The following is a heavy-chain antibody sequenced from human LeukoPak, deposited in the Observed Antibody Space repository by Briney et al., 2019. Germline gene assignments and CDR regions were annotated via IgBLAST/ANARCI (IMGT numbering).Heavy chain of an antibody. J-gene: IGHJ6*03. CDR3: ARWSTGLEWLLSYYMDV. CDR2: ISAYNGNT. D-gene: IGHD3-3*01. V-gene: IGHV1-18*01. Sequence: ASVKVSCKASGYTFTIYGISWVRQAPGQGLEWMGWISAYNGNTNYAQKLQGRVTMTTDTSTSTAYMELRSLRSDDTAVYYCARWSTGLEWLLSYYMDVWGKGTTVTVSS. CDR1: GYTFTIYG.